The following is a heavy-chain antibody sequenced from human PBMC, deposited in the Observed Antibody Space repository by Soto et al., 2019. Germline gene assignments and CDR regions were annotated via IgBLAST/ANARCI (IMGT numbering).Heavy chain of an antibody. Sequence: EAQLVESGGGLIQPGGSLRLSCAGAGFSVTAYYITWVRQAPGKGLEWVSLLYTGGRIYYKESVKVRFTISSDTTKRMLYFKKDRLITDDTVFYYCTRSDLEYAYGLNVWGQGTTVTVSS. CDR2: LYTGGRI. D-gene: IGHD3-10*01. V-gene: IGHV3-53*01. J-gene: IGHJ6*02. CDR3: TRSDLEYAYGLNV. CDR1: GFSVTAYY.